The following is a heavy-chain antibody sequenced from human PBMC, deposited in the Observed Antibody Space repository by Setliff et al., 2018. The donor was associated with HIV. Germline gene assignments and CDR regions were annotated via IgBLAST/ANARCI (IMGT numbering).Heavy chain of an antibody. V-gene: IGHV3-23*01. J-gene: IGHJ3*02. Sequence: GGSLRLSCAASGFTFSSYASGWVRQAPGKGLEWVSAISGSGGSTYYADSVKGRFTISGDNSKNTLYLQMNSLRAEDTAVYYCAKDLEIVVVPAAPDAFDIWGQGTMVT. CDR2: ISGSGGST. D-gene: IGHD2-2*03. CDR1: GFTFSSYA. CDR3: AKDLEIVVVPAAPDAFDI.